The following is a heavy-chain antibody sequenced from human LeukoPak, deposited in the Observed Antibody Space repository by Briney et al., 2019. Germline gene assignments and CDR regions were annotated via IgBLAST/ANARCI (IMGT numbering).Heavy chain of an antibody. CDR3: ARKKIAVDDAFDI. CDR1: GYSFTSYW. Sequence: GESLKISCKGSGYSFTSYWIGWVRQTPGKGLEWMGIIYPGDSDTRYSPSFQGQVTISADKSISTAYLQWSSLKASDTAMYYCARKKIAVDDAFDIWGQGTMVTVSS. J-gene: IGHJ3*02. D-gene: IGHD6-19*01. CDR2: IYPGDSDT. V-gene: IGHV5-51*01.